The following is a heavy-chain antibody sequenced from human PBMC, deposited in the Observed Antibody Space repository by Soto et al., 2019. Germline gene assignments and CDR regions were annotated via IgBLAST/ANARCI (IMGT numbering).Heavy chain of an antibody. CDR3: ARHWCTNYYYGMDV. CDR1: GGSISSSSYY. D-gene: IGHD2-8*01. J-gene: IGHJ6*02. CDR2: IYYSGST. Sequence: SETLSLTCTVSGGSISSSSYYWGWIRQPPGKGLEWIGCIYYSGSTYYNPSLKSRVTISVDTSKNQFSLKLSSVTAADTAVYYCARHWCTNYYYGMDVWGQGTTVTVSS. V-gene: IGHV4-39*01.